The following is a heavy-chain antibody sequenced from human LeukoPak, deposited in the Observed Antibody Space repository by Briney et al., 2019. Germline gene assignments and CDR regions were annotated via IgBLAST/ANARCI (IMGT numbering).Heavy chain of an antibody. CDR1: GGSISSYY. Sequence: SETLSLTCTVSGGSISSYYWSWIRQPPGKGLEWIGYIYYSGSTNYNPSLKSRVTISVDTSKNQFSLKLSSVTAADTAVYYCAGVSCSSTSCYGRYLPIYYYYGMDVWGQGTTVTVSS. D-gene: IGHD2-2*01. CDR3: AGVSCSSTSCYGRYLPIYYYYGMDV. V-gene: IGHV4-59*12. J-gene: IGHJ6*02. CDR2: IYYSGST.